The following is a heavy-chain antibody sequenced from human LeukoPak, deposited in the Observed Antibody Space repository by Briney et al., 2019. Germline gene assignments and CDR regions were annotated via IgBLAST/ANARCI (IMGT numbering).Heavy chain of an antibody. CDR1: GFTFSSYA. D-gene: IGHD3-16*02. V-gene: IGHV3-23*01. CDR2: ISGSGGST. Sequence: GGSLRLSCAASGFTFSSYAMSWVRQAPGKGLEWVSAISGSGGSTYYADSVKGRFTISRDNSKSTLYLQMNSLRAEDTAVYYCAKPSHTYDYVWGSYRPLGAFDIWGQGTMVTVSS. J-gene: IGHJ3*02. CDR3: AKPSHTYDYVWGSYRPLGAFDI.